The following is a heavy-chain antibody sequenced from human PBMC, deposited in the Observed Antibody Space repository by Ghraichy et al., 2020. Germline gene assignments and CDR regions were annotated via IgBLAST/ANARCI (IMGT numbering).Heavy chain of an antibody. V-gene: IGHV4-59*01. D-gene: IGHD4-23*01. CDR2: IYYSGST. CDR3: ARVGKLHGMDV. Sequence: SETLSLTCTVHGGSISSYYWSWIRQPPGKRLEWIGYIYYSGSTNYNPTLNSRVTISVDTSKNQFSLKLSSVTAADTAVYYCARVGKLHGMDVCGQGTTVTVSS. CDR1: GGSISSYY. J-gene: IGHJ6*02.